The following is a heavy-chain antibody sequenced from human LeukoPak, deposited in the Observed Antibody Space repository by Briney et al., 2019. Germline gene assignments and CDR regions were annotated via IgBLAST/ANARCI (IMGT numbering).Heavy chain of an antibody. J-gene: IGHJ4*02. Sequence: GGSLRLSRAASGFTFSSYAMSWVRQAPGKGLEWVSSISSSSSYIYYADSVKGRFTISRDNAKNSLYLQMNSLRAEDTAVYYCARGLAAASDYWGQGTLVTVSS. V-gene: IGHV3-21*01. D-gene: IGHD6-13*01. CDR3: ARGLAAASDY. CDR1: GFTFSSYA. CDR2: ISSSSSYI.